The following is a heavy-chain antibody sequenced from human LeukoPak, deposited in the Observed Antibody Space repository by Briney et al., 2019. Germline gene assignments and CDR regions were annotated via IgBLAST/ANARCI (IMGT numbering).Heavy chain of an antibody. CDR3: ARDGGYSSVGFAFDI. Sequence: SETLSLTCTVSGGSISSSSYYWGWIRQPPGKGLEWIGSIYHSGSTYYNPSLKSRVTIAVETSKNQFSLKLSSVTAADTAVYYCARDGGYSSVGFAFDIWGQGTMVTVSS. CDR2: IYHSGST. D-gene: IGHD6-19*01. J-gene: IGHJ3*02. V-gene: IGHV4-39*07. CDR1: GGSISSSSYY.